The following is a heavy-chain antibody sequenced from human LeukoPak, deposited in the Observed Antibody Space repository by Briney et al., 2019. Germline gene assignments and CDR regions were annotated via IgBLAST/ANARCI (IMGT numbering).Heavy chain of an antibody. J-gene: IGHJ4*02. D-gene: IGHD6-13*01. CDR3: ARESTGQQLAGDFDY. CDR1: GGSVSSGSYY. V-gene: IGHV4-61*01. Sequence: SETLSLTCTVSGGSVSSGSYYWSWIRQPPGKGLEWIGYIYYSGSTNYNPSLKSRVTISVDTSKNQFSLKLSSVTAADTAVYYCARESTGQQLAGDFDYWGQGTLVTVSS. CDR2: IYYSGST.